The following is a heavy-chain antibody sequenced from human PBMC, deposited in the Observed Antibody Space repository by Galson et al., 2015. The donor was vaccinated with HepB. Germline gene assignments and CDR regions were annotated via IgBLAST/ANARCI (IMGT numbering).Heavy chain of an antibody. D-gene: IGHD2-2*01. CDR2: IYYSGSA. V-gene: IGHV4-31*03. J-gene: IGHJ4*02. Sequence: TLSLTCTVSGGSISSGGYYWSWIRQHPGKGLEWIGYIYYSGSAYYNPSLKSRVTISVDTSKNQFSLKLSSVTAADTAVYYCAGYCSSTSCRPYFDYWGQGTLVTVSS. CDR3: AGYCSSTSCRPYFDY. CDR1: GGSISSGGYY.